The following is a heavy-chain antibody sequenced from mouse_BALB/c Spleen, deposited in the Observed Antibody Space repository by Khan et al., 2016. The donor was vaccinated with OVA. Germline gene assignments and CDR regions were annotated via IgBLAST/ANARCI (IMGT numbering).Heavy chain of an antibody. CDR2: INPSNGRT. J-gene: IGHJ4*01. CDR1: GYTFTSYW. V-gene: IGHV1S81*02. CDR3: ARSTDYYAMDY. Sequence: QVQLQQSGAELVKPGASVNLSCKASGYTFTSYWMHWVKQRPGQGLEWIGEINPSNGRTNYNEKFKSKATLTVDKSSSTAYMQLSSLPSEDSAVYYCARSTDYYAMDYWGQGTSVTVSS. D-gene: IGHD1-1*01.